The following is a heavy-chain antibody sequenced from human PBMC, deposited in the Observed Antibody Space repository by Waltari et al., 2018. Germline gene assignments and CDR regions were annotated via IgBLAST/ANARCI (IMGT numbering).Heavy chain of an antibody. CDR1: GGSISSSSYY. D-gene: IGHD2-15*01. V-gene: IGHV4-39*07. CDR3: ARDWGCSGGSCYFGDYYYGMDV. Sequence: QLQLQESGPGLVKPSEPLSLPCPVSGGSISSSSYYWGWIRQPPGKGLEWIGSIYYSGSTYYNPSLKSRVTISVDTSKNQFSLKLSSVTAADTAVYYCARDWGCSGGSCYFGDYYYGMDVWGQGTTVTVSS. J-gene: IGHJ6*02. CDR2: IYYSGST.